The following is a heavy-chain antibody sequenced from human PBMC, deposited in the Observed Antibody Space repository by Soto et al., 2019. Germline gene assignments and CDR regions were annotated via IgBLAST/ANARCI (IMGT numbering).Heavy chain of an antibody. CDR2: INPNSGDT. V-gene: IGHV1-2*02. CDR3: ARGLWFGENWFDP. Sequence: ASVKVSCKASGYTFTGYYMHWVRQAPGQGLEWMGWINPNSGDTNYAQKFQGRVTMTRDTSISTAYMELSRLRSDDTAVYYCARGLWFGENWFDPWGQGTLVTVSS. D-gene: IGHD3-10*01. J-gene: IGHJ5*02. CDR1: GYTFTGYY.